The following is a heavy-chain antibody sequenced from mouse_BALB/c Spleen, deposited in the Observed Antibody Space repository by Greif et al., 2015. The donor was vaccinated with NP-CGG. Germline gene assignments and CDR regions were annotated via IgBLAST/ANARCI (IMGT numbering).Heavy chain of an antibody. CDR1: GYTFTSYW. CDR3: ASSYYYGSSYHAMDY. Sequence: VQLQQSGAELAKPGASVKMSCKASGYTFTSYWMHWVKQRPGQGLEWIGYINPSTGYTEYNQKFKDKATLTADKSSSTAYMQLSSLTSEDSAVYYCASSYYYGSSYHAMDYWGQGTSVTVSS. V-gene: IGHV1-7*01. D-gene: IGHD1-1*01. J-gene: IGHJ4*01. CDR2: INPSTGYT.